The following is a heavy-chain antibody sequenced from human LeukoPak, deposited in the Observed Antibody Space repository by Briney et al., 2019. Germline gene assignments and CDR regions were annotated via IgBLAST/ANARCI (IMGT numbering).Heavy chain of an antibody. CDR1: GFTFSSYS. CDR3: ARVAAVAEDAFDI. D-gene: IGHD6-19*01. V-gene: IGHV3-21*01. CDR2: ISSSSSYI. J-gene: IGHJ3*02. Sequence: GGSLRLSCAASGFTFSSYSMNWVRQAPGKGLEWVSSISSSSSYIYYADSVKGRFTISSDNAKNSLYLQMNSLRAEDTAVYYCARVAAVAEDAFDIWGQGTMVTVSS.